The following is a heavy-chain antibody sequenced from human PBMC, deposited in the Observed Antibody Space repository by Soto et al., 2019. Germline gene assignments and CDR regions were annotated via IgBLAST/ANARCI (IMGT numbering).Heavy chain of an antibody. CDR2: INHSGST. CDR3: GREQVTSSPTTDPPIF. CDR1: GVPFSGSY. J-gene: IGHJ4*02. D-gene: IGHD4-17*01. V-gene: IGHV4-34*01. Sequence: KPSETLSLTCAVSGVPFSGSYWTWIRQPPGKGLEWIGEINHSGSTNYNPSLNSRVSMSVDKSKKQFSLKLTSVTAADTAMYYCGREQVTSSPTTDPPIFWGQGILVTVSS.